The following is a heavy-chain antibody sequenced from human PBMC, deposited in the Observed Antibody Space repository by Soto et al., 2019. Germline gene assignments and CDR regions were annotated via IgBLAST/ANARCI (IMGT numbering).Heavy chain of an antibody. Sequence: EVQLVESGGGLVQPGGSLRLSCAASGFTFSSYWMHWVRQAPGKGLVWVSRINSDGSTTSYADSVKGRFTISRDNAKNTLYLQMNCLRAEDTAVYYCARVNYGDYGVYHYWGQGSLVTVSS. CDR3: ARVNYGDYGVYHY. J-gene: IGHJ4*02. V-gene: IGHV3-74*01. D-gene: IGHD4-17*01. CDR1: GFTFSSYW. CDR2: INSDGSTT.